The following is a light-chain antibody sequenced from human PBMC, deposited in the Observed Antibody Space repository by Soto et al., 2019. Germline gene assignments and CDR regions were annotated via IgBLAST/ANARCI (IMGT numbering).Light chain of an antibody. CDR3: QQRGNWPLT. J-gene: IGKJ3*01. Sequence: EIVLTQSPATLSLSPGERATLSCRASQSVSSYLAWYQQKPGQAPRLLIYDASNRATGIPARFSGSGSGTDFTLTISSLEPEAFAVYYCQQRGNWPLTFGPGTKVDIK. V-gene: IGKV3-11*01. CDR2: DAS. CDR1: QSVSSY.